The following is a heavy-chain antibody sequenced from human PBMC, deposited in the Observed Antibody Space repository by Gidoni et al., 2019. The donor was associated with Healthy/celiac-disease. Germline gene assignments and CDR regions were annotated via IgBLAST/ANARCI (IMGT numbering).Heavy chain of an antibody. V-gene: IGHV3-30-3*01. J-gene: IGHJ4*02. CDR2: ISYDGSNK. CDR3: ARDRGYCTGGVCYVFDY. CDR1: GFTFRSYH. D-gene: IGHD2-8*02. Sequence: QVQLVESGGGVVQPGRSLRLSSAATGFTFRSYHMHWVRQAPGKGLEWVAVISYDGSNKYYADSVKGRFTISRDNSKNTLYLQMNSLGAEDTAVYYCARDRGYCTGGVCYVFDYWGQGTLGHRLL.